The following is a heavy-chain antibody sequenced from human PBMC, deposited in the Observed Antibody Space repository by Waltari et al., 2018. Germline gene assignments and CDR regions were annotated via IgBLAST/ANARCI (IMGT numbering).Heavy chain of an antibody. CDR3: ARVPDYGSGSYSFPFDY. Sequence: KGLEWIGYIYYSGSTYYNPSLKSRVTISVDTSKNQFSLKLSSVTAADTAVYYCARVPDYGSGSYSFPFDYWGQGTLVTVSS. J-gene: IGHJ4*02. D-gene: IGHD3-10*01. V-gene: IGHV4-30-4*01. CDR2: IYYSGST.